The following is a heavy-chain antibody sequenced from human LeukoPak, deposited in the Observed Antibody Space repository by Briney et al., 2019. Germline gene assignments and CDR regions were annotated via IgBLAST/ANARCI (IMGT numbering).Heavy chain of an antibody. D-gene: IGHD2-21*02. CDR2: INHSGST. Sequence: SETLSLTCAVSGGSFSGYYWSWIRQPPGKGLEWIGEINHSGSTNYNPSLKSRVTISVDTSKNQFSLKLSSVTAADTAVYYCARGRPGEQHIVVVTAIQYNWFDPWGQGTLVTVSS. J-gene: IGHJ5*02. CDR1: GGSFSGYY. CDR3: ARGRPGEQHIVVVTAIQYNWFDP. V-gene: IGHV4-34*01.